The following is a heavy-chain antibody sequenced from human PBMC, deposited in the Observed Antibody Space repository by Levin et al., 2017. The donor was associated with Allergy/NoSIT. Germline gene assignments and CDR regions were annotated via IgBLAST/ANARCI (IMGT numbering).Heavy chain of an antibody. V-gene: IGHV4-59*02. CDR2: MYYSGIT. CDR3: ARIYGGWYFDL. Sequence: SETLSLTCTVSGASVTGYYWTWTRQPPGKGLEWIGYMYYSGITNYNPSLKSRVSMSMDTSKNQFSLNLRSVTAADTAMFYCARIYGGWYFDLWGRGTLVTVSS. CDR1: GASVTGYY. J-gene: IGHJ2*01. D-gene: IGHD3-16*01.